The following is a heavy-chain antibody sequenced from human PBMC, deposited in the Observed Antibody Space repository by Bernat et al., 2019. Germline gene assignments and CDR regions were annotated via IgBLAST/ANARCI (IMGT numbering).Heavy chain of an antibody. CDR1: GFTFSSYG. CDR2: ISYDGSNK. CDR3: AKAYDILTGYYLGLDY. V-gene: IGHV3-30*18. Sequence: QVQLVESGGGVVQPGRSLRLSCAASGFTFSSYGMHWVRQAPGKGLEWVAVISYDGSNKYYADSVKGRFTISRDNSKNTPYLQMNSLRAEDTAVYYCAKAYDILTGYYLGLDYWGQGTLVTVSS. D-gene: IGHD3-9*01. J-gene: IGHJ4*02.